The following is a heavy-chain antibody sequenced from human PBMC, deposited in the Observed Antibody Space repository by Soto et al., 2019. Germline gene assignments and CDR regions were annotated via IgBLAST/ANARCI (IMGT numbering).Heavy chain of an antibody. CDR3: ARDRSPFWSGYPYFDY. D-gene: IGHD3-3*01. Sequence: ASVKVSCKASGYTFTSYGISWVRQAPGQGLEWMGWISAYNGNTNYAQKLQGRVTMTTDTSTSTAYMELRSLRSDDTAVYYCARDRSPFWSGYPYFDYWGQGTLVTVSS. V-gene: IGHV1-18*01. CDR1: GYTFTSYG. CDR2: ISAYNGNT. J-gene: IGHJ4*02.